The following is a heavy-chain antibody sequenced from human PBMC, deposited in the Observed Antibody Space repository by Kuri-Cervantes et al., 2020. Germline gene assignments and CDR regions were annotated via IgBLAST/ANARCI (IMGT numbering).Heavy chain of an antibody. CDR2: IYHSGST. V-gene: IGHV4-4*02. D-gene: IGHD3-10*01. Sequence: SETLSLTCAVSGGSISSSNWWSWVRQPPGKGLEWIGEIYHSGSTNYNPSLKSRVTISVDKSKNQFSLKLISVTAADTAVYYCARTGVWFYYYYYMDVWGKGTTVTVSS. J-gene: IGHJ6*03. CDR3: ARTGVWFYYYYYMDV. CDR1: GGSISSSNW.